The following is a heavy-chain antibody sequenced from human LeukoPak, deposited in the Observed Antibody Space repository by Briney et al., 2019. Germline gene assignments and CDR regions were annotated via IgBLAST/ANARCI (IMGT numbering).Heavy chain of an antibody. CDR3: ARSRVGGYFDY. Sequence: GGSLRLSCAASGFVFSTYVMHWVRQAPGKGLEYVSGISIDGSRTFYAHSVEGRFTISRDNSKNTVYLQMGSLRAEDTAVYYCARSRVGGYFDYWGQGTLVTVSS. CDR2: ISIDGSRT. J-gene: IGHJ4*02. V-gene: IGHV3-64*01. CDR1: GFVFSTYV.